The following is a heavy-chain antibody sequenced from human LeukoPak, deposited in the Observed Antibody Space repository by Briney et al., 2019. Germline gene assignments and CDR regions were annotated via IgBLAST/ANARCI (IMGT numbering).Heavy chain of an antibody. CDR1: GFTFSSYG. CDR3: AREVVVIDDAFDI. J-gene: IGHJ3*02. V-gene: IGHV3-23*01. CDR2: ISGSGGST. Sequence: GGTLRLSCAASGFTFSSYGMSWVRQAPGKGLEWVSAISGSGGSTYYADSVKGRFTISRDNAKNSLYLQMNSLRAEDTAVYYCAREVVVIDDAFDIWGQGTMVTVSS. D-gene: IGHD3-22*01.